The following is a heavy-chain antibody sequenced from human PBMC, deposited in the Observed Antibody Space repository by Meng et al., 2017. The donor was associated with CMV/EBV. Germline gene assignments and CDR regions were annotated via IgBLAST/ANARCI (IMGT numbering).Heavy chain of an antibody. CDR3: AREGLWSSSSYYYGMDV. Sequence: GESLTISCAASGFTFSSYEMNWVRQAPGKGLEWVSYISSSGSTIYYSDSVKGRFTISIDNAKNSLYLQMNSLRAEDTAVYYCAREGLWSSSSYYYGMDVWGQGTTVTVSS. D-gene: IGHD6-6*01. CDR1: GFTFSSYE. CDR2: ISSSGSTI. V-gene: IGHV3-48*03. J-gene: IGHJ6*02.